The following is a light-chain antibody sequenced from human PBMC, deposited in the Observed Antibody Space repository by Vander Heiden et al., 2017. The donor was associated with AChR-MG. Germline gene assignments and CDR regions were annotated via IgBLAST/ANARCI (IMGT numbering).Light chain of an antibody. J-gene: IGLJ1*01. CDR2: RNN. Sequence: QSVLTQPPSAPGTPGQRVTISCSGSSSNIGSNYVYWYQQLPGTAPKLLIYRNNKRPSGVPDRFSGSKSGTSASLAISGLRPEDEADYYCAAWDDSLSGYVFGTGTKVTVL. CDR3: AAWDDSLSGYV. V-gene: IGLV1-47*01. CDR1: SSNIGSNY.